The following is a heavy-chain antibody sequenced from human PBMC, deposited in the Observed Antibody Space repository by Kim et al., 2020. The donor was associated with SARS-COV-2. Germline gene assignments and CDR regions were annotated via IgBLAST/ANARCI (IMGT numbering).Heavy chain of an antibody. V-gene: IGHV3-21*01. CDR1: GSDFSTYT. J-gene: IGHJ6*02. CDR3: ASYGLVVPYHYYAMDV. CDR2: ISSSSAYK. D-gene: IGHD2-15*01. Sequence: GGSLRLSCAGSGSDFSTYTMTWVRQAPGKGLEWVSSISSSSAYKYYADSVRGRFSTFRDNGKNSVFLQMDSLRAEDTAIYYCASYGLVVPYHYYAMDVWGQGTTVTVSS.